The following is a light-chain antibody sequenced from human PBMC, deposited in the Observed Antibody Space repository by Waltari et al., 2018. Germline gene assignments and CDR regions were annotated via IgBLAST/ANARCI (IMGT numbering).Light chain of an antibody. CDR2: EVN. CDR3: SSYTISSTYV. J-gene: IGLJ1*01. Sequence: QSALTQPASVSGSPGQSITISCTGTSSDVGNFNLVSWYQQYPGKAPKLMIYEVNTRPSGVSNRFSGSKSGNTASLTFSGLQAEDEADYYCSSYTISSTYVFGTGTKVTVL. CDR1: SSDVGNFNL. V-gene: IGLV2-23*02.